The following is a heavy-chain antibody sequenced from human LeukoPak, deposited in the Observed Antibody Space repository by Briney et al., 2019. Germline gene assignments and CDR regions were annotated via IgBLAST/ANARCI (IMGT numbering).Heavy chain of an antibody. J-gene: IGHJ4*02. V-gene: IGHV1-69*13. CDR1: GGTFSSYA. CDR2: IIPIFGTA. D-gene: IGHD2-2*01. Sequence: SVKVSCKASGGTFSSYAISWVRQAPGQGLEWMGGIIPIFGTANYAQKFQGRVTITADESTSTAYMELCSLRSEDTAVYYCARDTPEDIVVVPAAYWGQGTLVTVSS. CDR3: ARDTPEDIVVVPAAY.